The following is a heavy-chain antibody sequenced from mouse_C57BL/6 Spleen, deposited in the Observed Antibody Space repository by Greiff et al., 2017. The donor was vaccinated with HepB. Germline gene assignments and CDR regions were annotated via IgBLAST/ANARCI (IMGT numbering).Heavy chain of an antibody. CDR3: ARHGTTVDYYAMDY. D-gene: IGHD1-1*01. CDR1: GFSLTSYG. Sequence: QVQLQQSGPGLVAPSQSLSITCTVSGFSLTSYGVHWVRQPPGKGLEWLVVIWSDGSTTYNSALKSRLSISKDNSKSQVFLKMNSLQTDDTAMYYCARHGTTVDYYAMDYWGQGTSVTVSS. CDR2: IWSDGST. J-gene: IGHJ4*01. V-gene: IGHV2-6-1*01.